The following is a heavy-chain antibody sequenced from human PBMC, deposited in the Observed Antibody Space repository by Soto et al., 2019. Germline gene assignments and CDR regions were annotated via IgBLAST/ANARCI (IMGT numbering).Heavy chain of an antibody. J-gene: IGHJ3*02. Sequence: EVQLLESGGGLVQPGGSLRLSCAASGFTFSSYAMSWVRQAPGKGLEWVSAISGSGGSTYYVDSVKGRFTISRDNAKNTLYLQMNSLRAEDTAVYYCARDGPYSGSYYGAFDIWGQGTMVTVSS. CDR2: ISGSGGST. CDR1: GFTFSSYA. V-gene: IGHV3-23*01. CDR3: ARDGPYSGSYYGAFDI. D-gene: IGHD1-26*01.